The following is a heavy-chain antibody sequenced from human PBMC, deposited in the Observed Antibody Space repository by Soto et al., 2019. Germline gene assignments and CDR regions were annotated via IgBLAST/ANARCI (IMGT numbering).Heavy chain of an antibody. J-gene: IGHJ6*02. CDR2: IHYSGTT. Sequence: QVQLQESGPGLVKPSQTLSLTCTVSGDSNTGAAYYWSWIRQHPGKGLEWIGHIHYSGTTYYNPSLKSRVSFSVDTSKKPFSLRLTSVTAADTAVYYCARDFRQDQQLPGYYYYGMDVWGQGTTVTVSS. CDR3: ARDFRQDQQLPGYYYYGMDV. D-gene: IGHD6-13*01. V-gene: IGHV4-31*03. CDR1: GDSNTGAAYY.